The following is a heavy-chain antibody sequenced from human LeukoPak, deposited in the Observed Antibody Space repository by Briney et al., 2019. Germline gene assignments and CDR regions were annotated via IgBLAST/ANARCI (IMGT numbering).Heavy chain of an antibody. Sequence: PGGSLRLSCAASGFTFSSYSMNWVRQAPGKGLEWVSAISGSGGSTYYADSVKGRFTISRDNSKNTLYLQMNSLRAEDTAVYYCAKTPNTVTTIDYWGQGTLVTVSS. J-gene: IGHJ4*02. V-gene: IGHV3-23*01. D-gene: IGHD4-17*01. CDR3: AKTPNTVTTIDY. CDR1: GFTFSSYS. CDR2: ISGSGGST.